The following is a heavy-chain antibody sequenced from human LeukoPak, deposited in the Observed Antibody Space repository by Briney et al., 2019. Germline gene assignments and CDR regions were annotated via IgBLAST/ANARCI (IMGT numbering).Heavy chain of an antibody. V-gene: IGHV4-4*07. J-gene: IGHJ5*02. CDR3: AAGYCSGGSCYSNWLDP. CDR2: IYTSGST. D-gene: IGHD2-15*01. Sequence: TSETLSLTCTVSGGSISSYYWSWIRQPAGKGLEWIGRIYTSGSTNYNPSLKSRVTMSVDTSKNQFSLKLSSVTAADTAVYYCAAGYCSGGSCYSNWLDPWGQGTLVTVSS. CDR1: GGSISSYY.